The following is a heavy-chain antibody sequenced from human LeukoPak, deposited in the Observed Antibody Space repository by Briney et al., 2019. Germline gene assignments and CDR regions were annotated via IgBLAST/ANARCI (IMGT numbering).Heavy chain of an antibody. CDR3: ARGRGAGYPQYYYMDV. V-gene: IGHV4-34*01. Sequence: SGTLSLSCAVYGGSFRGYYWSWVRQPPEQGLEWIAEINHSGSTKYNPSLKSRATISVDTSKNQFSLKLSSVTAADTAVYYCARGRGAGYPQYYYMDVWGKGATVTVSS. D-gene: IGHD3-16*02. CDR2: INHSGST. J-gene: IGHJ6*03. CDR1: GGSFRGYY.